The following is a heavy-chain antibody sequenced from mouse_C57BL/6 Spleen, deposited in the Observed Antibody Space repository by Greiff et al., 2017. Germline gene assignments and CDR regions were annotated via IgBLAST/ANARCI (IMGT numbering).Heavy chain of an antibody. CDR3: ARGKVYDGYFYAMDY. CDR1: GYTFTDYN. V-gene: IGHV1-18*01. Sequence: EVQLQQSGPELVKPGASVKIPCKASGYTFTDYNMDWVKQSHGKSLEWIGDINPNNGGTIYNQKFKGKATLTVDKSSSTAYMELRSLTSEDTAVYYCARGKVYDGYFYAMDYWGQGTSVTVSS. CDR2: INPNNGGT. J-gene: IGHJ4*01. D-gene: IGHD2-3*01.